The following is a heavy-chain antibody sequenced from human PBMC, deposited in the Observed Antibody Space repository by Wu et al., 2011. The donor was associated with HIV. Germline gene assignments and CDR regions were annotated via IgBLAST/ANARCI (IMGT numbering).Heavy chain of an antibody. CDR1: DTPSPAT. D-gene: IGHD3-9*01. V-gene: IGHV1-8*03. J-gene: IGHJ3*02. Sequence: QVQLVQSGAEVEEAWGLSEGLRARLLDTPSPATICTWVRQAPGQGLEWMGWMKSNSGNTKYAQKFQGRVTLTRNTSINTAYMELSSLRSEDTAVYYCAREGFDWLLSGLRGFDIWGQGTMVTVSS. CDR3: AREGFDWLLSGLRGFDI. CDR2: MKSNSGNT.